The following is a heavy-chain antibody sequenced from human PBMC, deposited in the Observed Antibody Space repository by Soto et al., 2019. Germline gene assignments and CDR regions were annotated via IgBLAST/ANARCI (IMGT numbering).Heavy chain of an antibody. CDR1: GGSISSTNW. CDR2: ICRSEVT. Sequence: PSDTLSLTCGVSGGSISSTNWWNWVRQPPGTGVEWIAEICRSEVTKSNPTLKSRVTITVDKAKNPFSLKLSWVTASDRAVYYCARVGRPRSRSWPRDDWGQGTLV. CDR3: ARVGRPRSRSWPRDD. D-gene: IGHD6-13*01. J-gene: IGHJ4*02. V-gene: IGHV4-4*02.